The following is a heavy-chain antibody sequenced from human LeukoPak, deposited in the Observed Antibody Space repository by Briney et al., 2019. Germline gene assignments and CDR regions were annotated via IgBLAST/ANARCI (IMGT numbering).Heavy chain of an antibody. CDR1: GFTFDDYA. J-gene: IGHJ3*02. CDR3: TRHAERTTVTTNAFDI. D-gene: IGHD4-17*01. V-gene: IGHV3-73*01. CDR2: IRSKANSYAT. Sequence: GGSLRLSCAASGFTFDDYAMHWVRQAPGKGLEWVGRIRSKANSYATAYAASVKGRFTISRDDSKNTAYLQMNSLKTEDTAVYYCTRHAERTTVTTNAFDIWGQGTMVTVSS.